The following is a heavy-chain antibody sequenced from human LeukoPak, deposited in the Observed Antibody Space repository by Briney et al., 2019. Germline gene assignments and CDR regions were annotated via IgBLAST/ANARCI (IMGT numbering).Heavy chain of an antibody. CDR3: ARAFNPNYYDSSGYFNWFDP. D-gene: IGHD3-22*01. J-gene: IGHJ5*02. CDR1: GGSISSSSYY. Sequence: SETLSLTCTVSGGSISSSSYYWGWIRQPPGKGLEWIGGIYYSGSTYYNPSLKSRVTISVDTSKNQFSLKLSSVTAADTAVYYCARAFNPNYYDSSGYFNWFDPWGQGTLVTVSS. V-gene: IGHV4-39*01. CDR2: IYYSGST.